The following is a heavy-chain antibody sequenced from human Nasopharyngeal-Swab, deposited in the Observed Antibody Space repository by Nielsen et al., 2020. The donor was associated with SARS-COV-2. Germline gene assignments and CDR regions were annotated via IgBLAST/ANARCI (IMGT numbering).Heavy chain of an antibody. D-gene: IGHD5-12*01. J-gene: IGHJ4*02. CDR2: ISYDGSIK. CDR3: ARGGSSGESSFDY. Sequence: GESLKISCAASGFTFSNYNMNWVRQAPGKGLEWLGVISYDGSIKRSADSVEGRFTISRDNSKNTLYLQMNSLRTDDTAVYYCARGGSSGESSFDYWGQGTLVTVSA. V-gene: IGHV3-30-3*01. CDR1: GFTFSNYN.